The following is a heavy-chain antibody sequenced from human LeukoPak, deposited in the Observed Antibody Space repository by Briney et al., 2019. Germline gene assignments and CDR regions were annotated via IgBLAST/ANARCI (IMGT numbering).Heavy chain of an antibody. V-gene: IGHV3-23*01. CDR2: ISGSGGST. Sequence: PGGSLRPSCAASGFTFSSYAMSWVRQAPGKGLEWVSTISGSGGSTYYADSVKGRFTISRDNSKNTLYLQMNSLRAEDTAVYYCAKDFSGDQDYWGQGTLVTVSS. J-gene: IGHJ4*02. CDR1: GFTFSSYA. CDR3: AKDFSGDQDY. D-gene: IGHD7-27*01.